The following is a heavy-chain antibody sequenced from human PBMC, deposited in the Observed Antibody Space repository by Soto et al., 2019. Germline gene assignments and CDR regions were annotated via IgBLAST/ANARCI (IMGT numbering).Heavy chain of an antibody. V-gene: IGHV3-48*02. Sequence: EVQLVESGGGLVQPGGSLRLSCAASGFSFSSYSMNWVRQAPGKGLEWVSYISSSSSTIYYADSVKGRFTISRDNAKNSLYLQMNSLRDEDTTVYYCARDLDSVVFGVRDNWFDPWGQGTLVTVSS. CDR2: ISSSSSTI. D-gene: IGHD2-15*01. CDR3: ARDLDSVVFGVRDNWFDP. CDR1: GFSFSSYS. J-gene: IGHJ5*02.